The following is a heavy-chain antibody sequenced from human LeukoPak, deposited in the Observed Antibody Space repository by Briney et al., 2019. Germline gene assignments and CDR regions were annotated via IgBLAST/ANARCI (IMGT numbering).Heavy chain of an antibody. CDR3: ASGYSSGYYSPRY. CDR1: GFTVNSNY. CDR2: IYSGGTT. Sequence: GGSLRLSCAASGFTVNSNYMGWVRQAPGRGLEWVSVIYSGGTTYYADSVKGRFTISRDGSKNTLFLQMNSLRVEDTAVYYCASGYSSGYYSPRYWGQGTLVTVSS. D-gene: IGHD6-19*01. J-gene: IGHJ4*02. V-gene: IGHV3-53*01.